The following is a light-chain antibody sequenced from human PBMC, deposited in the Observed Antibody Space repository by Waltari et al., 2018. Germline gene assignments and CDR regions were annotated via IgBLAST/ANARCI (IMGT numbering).Light chain of an antibody. J-gene: IGKJ1*01. V-gene: IGKV1-5*03. CDR1: QSVSSW. CDR3: QQYNSYSRT. Sequence: DIQMTQSPSTLSASVGDRVTITCRASQSVSSWLAWYQQKPGKVPNLLIYKASTLESGAPSRFSGSGSGTEFTLTISSLQPGDSATYYCQQYNSYSRTFGQGTKVEIK. CDR2: KAS.